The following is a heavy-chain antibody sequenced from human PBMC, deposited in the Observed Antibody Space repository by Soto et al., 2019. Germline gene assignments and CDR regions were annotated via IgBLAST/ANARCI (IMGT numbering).Heavy chain of an antibody. CDR2: IIPILGIA. CDR3: ARDKTHDP. CDR1: GGTFSSYT. J-gene: IGHJ5*02. Sequence: QVQLVQSGAEVKKPGSSVKVSCKASGGTFSSYTISWVRQAPGQGLERMGRIIPILGIANYAQKLQGRVTITADKSTSTAYMELSSLRSEDTAVYYCARDKTHDPWGQGTLVTVSS. V-gene: IGHV1-69*08.